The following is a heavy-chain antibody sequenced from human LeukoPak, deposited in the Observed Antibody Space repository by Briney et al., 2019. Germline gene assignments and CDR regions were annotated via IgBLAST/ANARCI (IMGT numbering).Heavy chain of an antibody. J-gene: IGHJ5*02. Sequence: SGTLSLTCAVSGGSISSSDRWSWVRQPPGKGLEWIGEIYHSGSTNTKPSLKSRVTISVDRSKNQISLNLNSVTAADTAVYYCAKGGPEASAGLSWFDPWGQGTLVTVSS. CDR3: AKGGPEASAGLSWFDP. CDR1: GGSISSSDR. CDR2: IYHSGST. D-gene: IGHD1-14*01. V-gene: IGHV4-4*02.